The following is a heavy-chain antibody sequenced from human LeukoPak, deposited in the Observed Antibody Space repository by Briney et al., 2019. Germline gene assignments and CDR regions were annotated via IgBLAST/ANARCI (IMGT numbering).Heavy chain of an antibody. CDR1: GFTFSNYW. CDR3: AKVRVKGYYYGMDV. J-gene: IGHJ6*02. V-gene: IGHV3-23*01. D-gene: IGHD4-11*01. Sequence: GGSLRLSCAASGFTFSNYWLTWVRQAPGKGLEWVSEISESGGSTYYADSVKGRSTISRDNSKNTLYLEMNSLRAEDTAAYYCAKVRVKGYYYGMDVWGQGTTVTVSS. CDR2: ISESGGST.